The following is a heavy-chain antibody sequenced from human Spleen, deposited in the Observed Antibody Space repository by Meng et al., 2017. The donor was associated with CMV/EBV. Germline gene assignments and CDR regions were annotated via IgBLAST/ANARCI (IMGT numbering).Heavy chain of an antibody. CDR2: IYWNDDD. J-gene: IGHJ4*02. CDR1: GFSLTTDGVG. D-gene: IGHD2-2*01. V-gene: IGHV2-5*01. Sequence: SGPTLVKPTQTLTLTCTFSGFSLTTDGVGVGWIRQPPGKALEWLALIYWNDDDRYSPSLKSRLTVTKDTSKNQVFLTLTNMGPVDTATYFCAHNKPSSSSTSFDYWGQGTLVTVSS. CDR3: AHNKPSSSSTSFDY.